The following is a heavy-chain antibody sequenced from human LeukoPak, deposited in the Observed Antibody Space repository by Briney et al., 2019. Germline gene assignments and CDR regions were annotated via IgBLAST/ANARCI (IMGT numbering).Heavy chain of an antibody. CDR3: AREAYPYSSGWYSYYFDY. CDR1: GFTFSSYA. J-gene: IGHJ4*02. D-gene: IGHD6-19*01. Sequence: GGSLRLSCAASGFTFSSYAMHWVRQAPGKGLEGVAVISYDGSNKYYADSVKGRFTISRDNSKNTLYLQMNSLRAEDTAVYYCAREAYPYSSGWYSYYFDYWGQGTLVTVSS. CDR2: ISYDGSNK. V-gene: IGHV3-30-3*01.